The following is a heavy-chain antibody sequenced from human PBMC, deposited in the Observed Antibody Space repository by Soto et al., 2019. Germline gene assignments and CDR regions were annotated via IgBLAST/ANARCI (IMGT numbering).Heavy chain of an antibody. CDR2: ISGSGGST. J-gene: IGHJ5*02. CDR3: AKDPEELGYCSGGSCHGENWFDP. V-gene: IGHV3-23*01. D-gene: IGHD2-15*01. CDR1: GFTFSSYA. Sequence: GGSLRLSCAASGFTFSSYAMSWVRQAPGKGLEWVSAISGSGGSTYYADSVKGRFTISRDNSKNTLYLQMNSLRAEDTAVYYCAKDPEELGYCSGGSCHGENWFDPWGQGTLVTVSS.